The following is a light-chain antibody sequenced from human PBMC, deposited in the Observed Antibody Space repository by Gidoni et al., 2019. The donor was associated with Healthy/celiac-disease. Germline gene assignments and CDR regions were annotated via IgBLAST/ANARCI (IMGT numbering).Light chain of an antibody. J-gene: IGKJ1*01. CDR3: QQSYSTPCE. V-gene: IGKV1-39*01. Sequence: DIQMTQSPSSLSASVGDRVTITCRASQSISSYLNWYQQKPGKAPKLLIYAASSLQSGVPSRFSGSGSGTDFTLTISSLQPEDFATYYCQQSYSTPCEFXXXTKVEIK. CDR1: QSISSY. CDR2: AAS.